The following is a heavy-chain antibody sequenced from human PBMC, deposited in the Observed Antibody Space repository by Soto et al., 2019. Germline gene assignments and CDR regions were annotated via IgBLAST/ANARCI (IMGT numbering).Heavy chain of an antibody. J-gene: IGHJ4*02. D-gene: IGHD4-17*01. Sequence: EVQLVESGGGLVQPGGSLRLSCAASGFNFSNYNMNWVRQAPGRGLEWVSYITGTGSTIYYADSVKGRFTISRDNAKNSLYLQMNSLRAEDTAVYYCARGLMTTVTTFAYWGQGTLVSVSS. CDR1: GFNFSNYN. V-gene: IGHV3-48*01. CDR3: ARGLMTTVTTFAY. CDR2: ITGTGSTI.